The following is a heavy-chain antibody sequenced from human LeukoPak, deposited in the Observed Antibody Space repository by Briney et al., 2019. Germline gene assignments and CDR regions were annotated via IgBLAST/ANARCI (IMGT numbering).Heavy chain of an antibody. D-gene: IGHD2-2*01. V-gene: IGHV3-23*01. Sequence: GGSLRLSCAVSGFTFSSYAMSWVRQAPGKGLEWVSAISGSGGSTYYADSVKGRFTISRDNSKNTLYLQMNSLRAEDTAVYYCAAYCSSTSCYVRSYYYYYGMDVWGQGTTVTVSS. CDR2: ISGSGGST. CDR3: AAYCSSTSCYVRSYYYYYGMDV. J-gene: IGHJ6*02. CDR1: GFTFSSYA.